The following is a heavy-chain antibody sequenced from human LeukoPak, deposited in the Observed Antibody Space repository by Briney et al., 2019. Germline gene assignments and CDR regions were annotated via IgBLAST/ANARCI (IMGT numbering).Heavy chain of an antibody. D-gene: IGHD5-12*01. V-gene: IGHV4-39*02. CDR1: GGSISSSSYY. Sequence: PSETLSLTCTVSGGSISSSSYYWGWIRQPPGKGMEWIGSIYYSGSTYCNPSLKSRVIISVDTSKNQFSLQLNSVTPEDTAVYYCARDVVGMGGYGAYVGLPLDYWDQGTLVTVSS. CDR3: ARDVVGMGGYGAYVGLPLDY. J-gene: IGHJ4*02. CDR2: IYYSGST.